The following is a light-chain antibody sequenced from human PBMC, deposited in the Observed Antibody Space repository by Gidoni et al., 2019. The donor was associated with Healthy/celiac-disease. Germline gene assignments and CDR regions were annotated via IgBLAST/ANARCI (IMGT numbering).Light chain of an antibody. CDR1: QSISSW. V-gene: IGKV1-5*03. CDR2: KAS. CDR3: QQYNSYPWT. J-gene: IGKJ1*01. Sequence: DIQMTQSPSTLSASVGDRVTITCRASQSISSWLAWYQQKPGKAPKRLIYKASSLESGVPSRLSGSGSGREFTLTISSLQPDDFATYYCQQYNSYPWTFGQGTKVEIK.